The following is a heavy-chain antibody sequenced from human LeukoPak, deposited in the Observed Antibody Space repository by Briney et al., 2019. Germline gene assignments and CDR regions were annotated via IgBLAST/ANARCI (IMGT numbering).Heavy chain of an antibody. V-gene: IGHV4-59*08. D-gene: IGHD4-17*01. Sequence: SETLSLTCTVSGGSIGSYYWSWIRQPPGKGLECIGYIYHSGTTNYNPSLKSRVTISADTSKNQFSLKLTSMTAADTAIYYCARQRDYADYLDAFDVWGQGTMVTVSS. CDR3: ARQRDYADYLDAFDV. CDR1: GGSIGSYY. CDR2: IYHSGTT. J-gene: IGHJ3*01.